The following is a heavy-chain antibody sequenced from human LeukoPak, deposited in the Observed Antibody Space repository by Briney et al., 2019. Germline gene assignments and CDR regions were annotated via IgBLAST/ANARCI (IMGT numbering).Heavy chain of an antibody. V-gene: IGHV1-46*01. Sequence: ASVKVSCKASGYTFTSYYMHWVRQAPGQGLEWMGIINPSGGSTSSAQKFQGRVTMTRDTSTSTVYMELSSLRSEDTAVYYCARAVAGTAKNILRFDYWGQGTLVTVSS. CDR2: INPSGGST. CDR3: ARAVAGTAKNILRFDY. CDR1: GYTFTSYY. J-gene: IGHJ4*02. D-gene: IGHD6-19*01.